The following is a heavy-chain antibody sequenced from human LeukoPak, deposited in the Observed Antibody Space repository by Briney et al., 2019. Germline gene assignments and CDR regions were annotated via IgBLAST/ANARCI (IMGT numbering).Heavy chain of an antibody. D-gene: IGHD6-19*01. V-gene: IGHV3-73*01. CDR3: TTIAVAGLVDY. CDR2: IRSKANSYVT. CDR1: GFTFSGSA. J-gene: IGHJ4*02. Sequence: GGSLRLSCAASGFTFSGSAMHWVRQASGKGLEWVGRIRSKANSYVTAYAASVKGRFTISRDDSKNTAYLQMNSLKTEDTAVYYCTTIAVAGLVDYWGQGTLVTVSS.